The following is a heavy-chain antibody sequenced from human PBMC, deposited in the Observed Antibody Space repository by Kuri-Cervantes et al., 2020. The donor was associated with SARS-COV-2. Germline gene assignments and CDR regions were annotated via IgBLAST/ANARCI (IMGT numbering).Heavy chain of an antibody. CDR1: GYSISSGYY. Sequence: SETLSLTCTVSGYSISSGYYWGWIRQPPGKGLEWIGSIYHSGSTYYNPSLKSRVTISVDTSKNQFSLKLSSVTAADTAVYYCARAPISITIFGAVNGSFLDVWGKGTTVTVSS. D-gene: IGHD3-3*01. V-gene: IGHV4-38-2*02. CDR3: ARAPISITIFGAVNGSFLDV. J-gene: IGHJ6*04. CDR2: IYHSGST.